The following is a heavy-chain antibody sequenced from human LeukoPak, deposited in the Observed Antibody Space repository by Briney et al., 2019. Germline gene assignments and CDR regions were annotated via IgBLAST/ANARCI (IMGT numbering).Heavy chain of an antibody. CDR2: ISSSSNYI. CDR3: ANDGAYYDSNTDAFDI. CDR1: EFTFSSYN. D-gene: IGHD3-22*01. J-gene: IGHJ3*02. V-gene: IGHV3-21*04. Sequence: GGSLRLSCTASEFTFSSYNMNWVRQAPGKGLEWVSSISSSSNYIYYADSVKGRFTVSRDNSKNTLYLQMNSLRAEDTAVYYCANDGAYYDSNTDAFDIWGQGTMVTVSS.